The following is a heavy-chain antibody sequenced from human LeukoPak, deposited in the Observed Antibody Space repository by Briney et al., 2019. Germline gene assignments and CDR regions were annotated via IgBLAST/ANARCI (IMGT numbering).Heavy chain of an antibody. CDR3: ARHRVYDWNYPIWFDP. CDR1: GGSIRSSGYY. V-gene: IGHV4-39*01. J-gene: IGHJ5*02. D-gene: IGHD3-16*01. CDR2: IYYSGNT. Sequence: SETLSLTCTVSGGSIRSSGYYWAWIRKPPGKGLESIANIYYSGNTYYNPSLKSRVTISVDTSKNQFSLKLTSVTAADTAVYYCARHRVYDWNYPIWFDPWGQGTLVTVSS.